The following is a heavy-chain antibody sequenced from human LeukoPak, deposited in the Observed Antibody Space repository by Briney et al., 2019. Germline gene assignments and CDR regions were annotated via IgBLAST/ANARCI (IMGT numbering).Heavy chain of an antibody. V-gene: IGHV5-51*01. Sequence: KAGESLKISCQGSGYSFSSYWIGWVRQMPGKGLEWMGIIYPGDSETITRDSPSFQGQVTISADKSITTAYLQWNTLKASDTAMYYCARTEALDAFDIWGQGTIVTVSS. CDR3: ARTEALDAFDI. CDR2: IYPGDSETIT. J-gene: IGHJ3*02. CDR1: GYSFSSYW.